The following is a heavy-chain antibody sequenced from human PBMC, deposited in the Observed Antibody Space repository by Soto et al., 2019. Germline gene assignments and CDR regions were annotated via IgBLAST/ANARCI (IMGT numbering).Heavy chain of an antibody. D-gene: IGHD5-18*01. CDR2: IYYSGST. CDR1: GVSISSSGYY. J-gene: IGHJ3*01. Sequence: SETLSLTCTVSGVSISSSGYYWGWMGQPPGKGLEWIGSIYYSGSTYYNPSLKSRVTISVDTSKNQFSLKLSSVTAADTAVYYCARFWAMDNDAFDVWGQGTMVTVSS. CDR3: ARFWAMDNDAFDV. V-gene: IGHV4-39*01.